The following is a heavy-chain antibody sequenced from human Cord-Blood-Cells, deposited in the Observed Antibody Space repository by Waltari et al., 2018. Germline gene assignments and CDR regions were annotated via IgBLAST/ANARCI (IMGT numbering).Heavy chain of an antibody. D-gene: IGHD2-2*01. CDR3: ASMRYCSSTSCGGFDP. CDR1: VYTFASYD. J-gene: IGHJ5*02. Sequence: QVQLVQSGAEVKKPGASVKVSCKASVYTFASYDIHWERQDTGQGLEWMGWMNPNSCNTGYAQKFQGRVTITRNTSISTAYMELSSLRSEDTAVYYCASMRYCSSTSCGGFDPWGQGTLVTVSS. CDR2: MNPNSCNT. V-gene: IGHV1-8*03.